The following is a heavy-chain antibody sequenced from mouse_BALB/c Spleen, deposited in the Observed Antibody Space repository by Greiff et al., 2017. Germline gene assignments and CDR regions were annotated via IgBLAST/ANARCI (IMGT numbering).Heavy chain of an antibody. Sequence: VQVVESGPGLVQPSQSLSITCTVSGFSLTSYGVHWVRQSPGKGLEWLGVIWSGGSTDYNAAFISRLSISKDNSKSQVFFKMNSLQANDTAIYYCARITTVVGAYWGQGTLVTVSA. CDR3: ARITTVVGAY. CDR1: GFSLTSYG. D-gene: IGHD1-1*01. J-gene: IGHJ3*01. V-gene: IGHV2-2*02. CDR2: IWSGGST.